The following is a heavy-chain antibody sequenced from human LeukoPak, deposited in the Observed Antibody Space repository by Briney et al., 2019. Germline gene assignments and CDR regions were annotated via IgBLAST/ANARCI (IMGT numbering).Heavy chain of an antibody. V-gene: IGHV1-18*01. Sequence: AYNGNTNYAQKLQGRVTMTTDTSTSTAYMELRSLRSDDTAVYYCARAAGVVVPPAYDAFDIWGQGTMVTVSS. CDR3: ARAAGVVVPPAYDAFDI. J-gene: IGHJ3*02. CDR2: AYNGNT. D-gene: IGHD2-2*01.